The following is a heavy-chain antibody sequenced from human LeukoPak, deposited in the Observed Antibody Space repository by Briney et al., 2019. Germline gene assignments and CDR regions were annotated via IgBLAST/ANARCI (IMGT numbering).Heavy chain of an antibody. V-gene: IGHV3-23*01. CDR2: ISGNGVDT. J-gene: IGHJ4*02. D-gene: IGHD4-17*01. CDR1: GFTFNNYA. Sequence: GGSLRLSCAASGFTFNNYAMSWVRQAPGKGLEWVSTISGNGVDTYYTDSVQGRFTISRDNPKNTLYLQMNSLRAEDTAVYYCARDPTTRSNRAQFYSDYWGQGTLVIVSS. CDR3: ARDPTTRSNRAQFYSDY.